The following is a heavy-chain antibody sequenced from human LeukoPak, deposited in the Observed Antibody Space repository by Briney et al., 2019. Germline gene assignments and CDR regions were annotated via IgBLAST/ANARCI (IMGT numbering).Heavy chain of an antibody. V-gene: IGHV3-15*01. Sequence: GGSLRLSCIASGFTFTNAWMSWVRQAPGKGLEWVGRIKSKTDGGTTDYAAPVKGRFTISRDDSKNTLYLQMNSLKTEDAAVYYCTTDQGLSLLIDYWGQGTLVTVSS. CDR3: TTDQGLSLLIDY. J-gene: IGHJ4*02. CDR1: GFTFTNAW. D-gene: IGHD3-10*01. CDR2: IKSKTDGGTT.